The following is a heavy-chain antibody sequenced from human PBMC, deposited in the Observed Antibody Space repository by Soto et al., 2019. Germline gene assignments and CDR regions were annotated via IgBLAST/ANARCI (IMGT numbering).Heavy chain of an antibody. CDR1: GGSFSGYY. J-gene: IGHJ6*02. D-gene: IGHD6-19*01. CDR2: INHSGST. V-gene: IGHV4-34*01. Sequence: SETLTLTYAVYGGSFSGYYWGWIRQPPGKGLEWIGEINHSGSTNYNPSLKSRVTISVDTTKNQFSLKLRSVTAADTAVYYCARPTRQWLGLRYYYGMDVWGQGTTVTVSS. CDR3: ARPTRQWLGLRYYYGMDV.